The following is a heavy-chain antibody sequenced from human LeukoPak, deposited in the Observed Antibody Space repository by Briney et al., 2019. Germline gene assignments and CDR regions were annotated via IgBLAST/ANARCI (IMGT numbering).Heavy chain of an antibody. CDR2: ISYDGSNK. Sequence: PGRSLRLSCAASGFTFSSYGMHWVRQAPGKGLERVAVISYDGSNKYYADSVRGRFTISGDNSKNTLYLQMNSLRAEDTAVYYCANGGKSYYYGMDVWGQGTTVTVSS. D-gene: IGHD4-23*01. J-gene: IGHJ6*02. V-gene: IGHV3-30*18. CDR1: GFTFSSYG. CDR3: ANGGKSYYYGMDV.